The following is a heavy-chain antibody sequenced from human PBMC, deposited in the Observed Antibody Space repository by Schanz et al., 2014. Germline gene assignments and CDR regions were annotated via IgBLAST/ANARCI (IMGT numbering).Heavy chain of an antibody. CDR3: ARVRRRIATPSTPSFRNYYYYAMDV. D-gene: IGHD6-13*01. CDR1: GFTVSSNH. V-gene: IGHV3-23*01. CDR2: LSGSGGST. J-gene: IGHJ6*02. Sequence: DVQLLESGGGLVQPGGSLRLSCAVSGFTVSSNHMSWVRQAPGKGLEWVSALSGSGGSTYYADSVKGRFTISRDNSKNTLYLQMNSLRAEDTSVYFCARVRRRIATPSTPSFRNYYYYAMDVWGQGTTVTVSS.